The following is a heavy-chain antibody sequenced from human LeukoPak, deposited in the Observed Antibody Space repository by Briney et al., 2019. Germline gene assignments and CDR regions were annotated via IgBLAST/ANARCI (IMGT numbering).Heavy chain of an antibody. Sequence: GGSLRLSCAASGFTFSSYAMSWVRLAPGKGLEWVSAISGSGGSTYYADSVKGRFTISRDNSKNTLYLQMNRLRAEDTAVYYCAKGFFIAVAYEIDYWGQGTLVTVSS. CDR3: AKGFFIAVAYEIDY. CDR1: GFTFSSYA. J-gene: IGHJ4*02. V-gene: IGHV3-23*01. CDR2: ISGSGGST. D-gene: IGHD6-19*01.